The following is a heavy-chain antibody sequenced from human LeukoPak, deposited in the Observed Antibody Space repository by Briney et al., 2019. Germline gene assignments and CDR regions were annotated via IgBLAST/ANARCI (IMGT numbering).Heavy chain of an antibody. Sequence: ASVKVSCKASGYTFTGYYMHWVRQAPGQGLEWMGWINPNSGGTNYAQKFQGRVTMTRNNSINTAYMELSSLGSEDTAVYYCARGTREIIVVITKYYVDYWGQGTLVTVSS. J-gene: IGHJ4*02. CDR2: INPNSGGT. CDR1: GYTFTGYY. D-gene: IGHD3-22*01. V-gene: IGHV1-2*02. CDR3: ARGTREIIVVITKYYVDY.